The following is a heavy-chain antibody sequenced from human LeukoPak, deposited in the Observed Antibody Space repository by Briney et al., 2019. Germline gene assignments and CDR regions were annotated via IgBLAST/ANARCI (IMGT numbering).Heavy chain of an antibody. CDR2: ISGSGGST. Sequence: GASLRLSCAAAGFTFSSYAMSWVRQAPGKGLEWVSAISGSGGSTYYAGSVKGRFTISRDNSKNTLYLQMNSLRAEDTAVYYCAGSYYLLRYDYCGQGTLVTVSS. D-gene: IGHD2-15*01. CDR1: GFTFSSYA. J-gene: IGHJ4*02. V-gene: IGHV3-23*01. CDR3: AGSYYLLRYDY.